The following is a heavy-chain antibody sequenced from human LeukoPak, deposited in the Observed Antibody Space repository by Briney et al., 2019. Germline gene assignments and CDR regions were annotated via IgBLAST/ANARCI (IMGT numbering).Heavy chain of an antibody. V-gene: IGHV4-34*01. J-gene: IGHJ5*02. CDR3: AGRKGYYDFWSGRNSFDP. CDR2: INHSGST. CDR1: GGSFSDYY. D-gene: IGHD3-3*01. Sequence: KASETLSLTCAVYGGSFSDYYWSWIRQPPGKGLEWIGEINHSGSTDYNPSLRSRVTISVDTSKNQFSLKLLSLTAADTAVYYCAGRKGYYDFWSGRNSFDPWGQGTLVTVSP.